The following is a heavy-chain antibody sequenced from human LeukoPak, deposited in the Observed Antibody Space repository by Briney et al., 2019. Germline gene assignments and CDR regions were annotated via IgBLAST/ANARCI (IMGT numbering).Heavy chain of an antibody. Sequence: TGGCPRLSCAASGFTFSSYWMHWVHQAPGKGLVWVSRINSDGSSTSYADSVKGRFTISRDNAKNTLYLQMNSLRAEDTAVYYCARGRHSGSYYDPFGDWGQGTLVTVSS. V-gene: IGHV3-74*01. J-gene: IGHJ4*02. CDR3: ARGRHSGSYYDPFGD. CDR2: INSDGSST. D-gene: IGHD1-26*01. CDR1: GFTFSSYW.